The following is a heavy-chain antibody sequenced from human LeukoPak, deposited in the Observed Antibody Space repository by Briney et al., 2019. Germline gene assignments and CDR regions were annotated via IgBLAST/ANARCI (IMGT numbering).Heavy chain of an antibody. CDR2: ISYDGSNK. Sequence: GGSLRLSCAASGFTFSSYGMHWVRQAPGKGLEWVAVISYDGSNKYYADSVKGRFTISRDNSKNTLYLQMNSLRAEDTAVYYCAKASIAAAGDLNFDYWGQGTLVTVSS. J-gene: IGHJ4*02. CDR1: GFTFSSYG. CDR3: AKASIAAAGDLNFDY. D-gene: IGHD6-13*01. V-gene: IGHV3-30*18.